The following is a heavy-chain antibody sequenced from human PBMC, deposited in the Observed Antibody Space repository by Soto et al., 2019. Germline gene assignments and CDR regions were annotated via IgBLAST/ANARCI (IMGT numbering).Heavy chain of an antibody. CDR1: GFTFSGSA. Sequence: EVQLVESGGGLVQPGGSLKLSCAASGFTFSGSAMHWVRQASGKGLEWVGRIRSKANNYATAYAASVKGRFTISRDDSKNTAYLQMNSVNTEDTAVYCCPGSGSDYWGQGTLVTVSS. D-gene: IGHD3-22*01. CDR2: IRSKANNYAT. J-gene: IGHJ4*02. CDR3: PGSGSDY. V-gene: IGHV3-73*02.